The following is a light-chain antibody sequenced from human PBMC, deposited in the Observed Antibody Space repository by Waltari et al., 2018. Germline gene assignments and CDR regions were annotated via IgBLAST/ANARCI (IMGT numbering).Light chain of an antibody. J-gene: IGKJ1*01. CDR3: QNHERLPAT. CDR2: GAS. Sequence: EVVLTQSPGTLSLSPGETATPPCRASQSIVRYLVWYQKKSGQAPRLLIYGASTRATGIPDRFSGSGSCTDFSLTISRLEAEDFAVYYCQNHERLPATFGQGTKVEIK. CDR1: QSIVRY. V-gene: IGKV3-20*01.